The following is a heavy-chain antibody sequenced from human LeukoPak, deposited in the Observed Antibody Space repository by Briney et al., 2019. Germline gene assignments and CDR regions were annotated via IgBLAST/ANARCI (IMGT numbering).Heavy chain of an antibody. Sequence: GASVKVSCKVSGYTLTELSMHWVRQAPGKGREWMGGFDPEDGETIYAQKFQGRVAMTEDTPTDTAYMELSSLRSEDTAVYYCATAIEAAAGTFDYWGQGTLVTVSS. CDR1: GYTLTELS. D-gene: IGHD6-13*01. CDR3: ATAIEAAAGTFDY. CDR2: FDPEDGET. V-gene: IGHV1-24*01. J-gene: IGHJ4*02.